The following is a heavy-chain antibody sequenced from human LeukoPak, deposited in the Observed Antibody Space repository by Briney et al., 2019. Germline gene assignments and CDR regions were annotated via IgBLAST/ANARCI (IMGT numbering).Heavy chain of an antibody. Sequence: ASVKVSCKASGYTFTGYYMHWVRQAPGQGLEWMGWINPNSGGTNYAQKFQERVTITRDMSTSTAYMELSSLRSEDTAVYYCAADHDGDFTFDYWGQGTLVTVSS. CDR1: GYTFTGYY. CDR3: AADHDGDFTFDY. CDR2: INPNSGGT. J-gene: IGHJ4*02. D-gene: IGHD4-17*01. V-gene: IGHV1-2*02.